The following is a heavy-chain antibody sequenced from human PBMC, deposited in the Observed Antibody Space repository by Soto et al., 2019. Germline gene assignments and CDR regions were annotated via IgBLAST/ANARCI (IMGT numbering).Heavy chain of an antibody. V-gene: IGHV4-31*03. CDR3: ERVGGTERDCSGGSCYVGFDI. CDR1: GGSISSGGYY. J-gene: IGHJ3*02. D-gene: IGHD2-15*01. Sequence: QVQLQESGPGLVKPSQTLSLTCTVSGGSISSGGYYWSWIRQHPGKGLEWIGYIYYSGSTYYNPSLKSRVTIAVDTSNNQFSLMLSSGTAADTAVYFCERVGGTERDCSGGSCYVGFDIWGHGTMVTVSS. CDR2: IYYSGST.